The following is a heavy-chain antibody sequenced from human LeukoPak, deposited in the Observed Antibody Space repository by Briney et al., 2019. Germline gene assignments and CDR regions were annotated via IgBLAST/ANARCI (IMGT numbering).Heavy chain of an antibody. CDR2: ISSSGSTI. V-gene: IGHV3-11*04. CDR1: GFTFSDYY. Sequence: GGPLRLSCAASGFTFSDYYMSWIRQAPGKGLEWVSYISSSGSTIYYADSVKGRFTISRDNAKNSLYLQMNSLRAEDTAVYYCASYSNYVDGWFDPWGQGTLVTVSS. CDR3: ASYSNYVDGWFDP. D-gene: IGHD4-11*01. J-gene: IGHJ5*02.